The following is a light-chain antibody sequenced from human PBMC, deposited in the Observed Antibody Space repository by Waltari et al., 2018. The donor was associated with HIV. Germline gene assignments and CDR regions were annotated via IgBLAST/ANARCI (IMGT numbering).Light chain of an antibody. J-gene: IGLJ2*01. Sequence: QSVLTQPPSRSGTTGQTVTISCSGGSSNIGSNYVFWYQHLPGAAPKRPIYKNNRRPARVPCRSPASQSDTSASLSIVGLRSADEAEYYCAAWDDSLSGHLIFGGGTKLTV. V-gene: IGLV1-47*01. CDR1: SSNIGSNY. CDR3: AAWDDSLSGHLI. CDR2: KNN.